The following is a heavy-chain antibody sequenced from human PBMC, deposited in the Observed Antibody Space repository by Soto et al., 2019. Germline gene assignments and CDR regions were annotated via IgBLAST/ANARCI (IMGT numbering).Heavy chain of an antibody. D-gene: IGHD6-6*01. V-gene: IGHV1-69*06. J-gene: IGHJ6*02. Sequence: ASVKVSCKASGGTFSSYAISWVRQAPGQGLEWMGGIIPIFGTANYAQKFQGRVTITADKSTGTAYMELSSLRSEDTAVYYCAGGIAARDVSPYYGMDVWGQGTTVTVSS. CDR3: AGGIAARDVSPYYGMDV. CDR1: GGTFSSYA. CDR2: IIPIFGTA.